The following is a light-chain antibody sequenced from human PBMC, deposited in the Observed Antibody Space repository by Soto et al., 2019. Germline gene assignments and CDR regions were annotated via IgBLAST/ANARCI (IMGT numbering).Light chain of an antibody. CDR1: SSNIGSHT. CDR3: AAWDDSLKGVV. V-gene: IGLV1-44*01. Sequence: QSALTQPPSASGTPGQTIAISCSGGSSNIGSHTVNWYQQLPGTAPRLLIYSNTQRPSGVPDRFSGSKSGTSASLAISGLQSEYEGDYYCAAWDDSLKGVVFGGGTKLTVL. J-gene: IGLJ2*01. CDR2: SNT.